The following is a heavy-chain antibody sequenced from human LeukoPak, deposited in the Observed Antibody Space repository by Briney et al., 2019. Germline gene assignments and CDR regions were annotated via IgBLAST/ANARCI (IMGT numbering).Heavy chain of an antibody. D-gene: IGHD3-16*01. CDR2: ISGSGRNT. Sequence: QPGGSLRLSCAASGFIFTNYAMNWVRQPPGKGLEWVSGISGSGRNTYYADSVKGWFTISSDNSWNTLYLQMSSLRAEDTAVYYCATAPSPYDSDGNKFDPWGQGTLVTVSS. CDR3: ATAPSPYDSDGNKFDP. J-gene: IGHJ5*02. CDR1: GFIFTNYA. V-gene: IGHV3-23*01.